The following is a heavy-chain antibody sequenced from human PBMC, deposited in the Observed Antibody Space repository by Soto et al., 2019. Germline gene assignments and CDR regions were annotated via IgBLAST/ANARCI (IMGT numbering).Heavy chain of an antibody. D-gene: IGHD1-26*01. CDR3: ARDGYSGSYGFDY. Sequence: QVQLVQSAAEVKKPGSSVKVSCKASGGTFSSYAISWVRQAPGQGLEWMGGIIAIFGTANYAQKFQGRVTSTADESTSEAYMESRSLRSEDTAVYYCARDGYSGSYGFDYWGQGTLVTVSS. J-gene: IGHJ4*02. CDR1: GGTFSSYA. V-gene: IGHV1-69*01. CDR2: IIAIFGTA.